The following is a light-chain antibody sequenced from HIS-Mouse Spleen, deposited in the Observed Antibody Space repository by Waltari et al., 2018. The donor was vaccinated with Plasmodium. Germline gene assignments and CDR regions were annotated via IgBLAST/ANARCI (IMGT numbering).Light chain of an antibody. CDR1: QSISSY. J-gene: IGKJ1*01. CDR3: QQSYSTWT. Sequence: DIQMTQSPSSLSASVGDRVTITCRASQSISSYLNWYQQKPGKAPKLLCYAASSLQSGVPSRFSGSGSWTDFTLTISSLQPEDFATYYCQQSYSTWTFGQGTKVEIK. V-gene: IGKV1-39*01. CDR2: AAS.